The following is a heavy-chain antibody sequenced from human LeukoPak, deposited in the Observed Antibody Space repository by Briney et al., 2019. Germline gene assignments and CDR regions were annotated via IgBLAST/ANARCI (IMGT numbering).Heavy chain of an antibody. CDR1: GFTFSSYS. Sequence: GGSLRLSCAASGFTFSSYSMNWVRQAPGKGLEWVSSISSSSYIYYADSVKGRFTISRDNAKNSLYLQMNSLRAEDTAVYYCASSSYGDPYYFDYWGQGTLVTVSS. CDR2: ISSSSYI. V-gene: IGHV3-21*01. CDR3: ASSSYGDPYYFDY. J-gene: IGHJ4*02. D-gene: IGHD4-17*01.